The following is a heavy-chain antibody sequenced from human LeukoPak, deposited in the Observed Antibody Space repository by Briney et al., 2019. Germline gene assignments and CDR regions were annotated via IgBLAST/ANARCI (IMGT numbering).Heavy chain of an antibody. D-gene: IGHD1-26*01. CDR2: INSDGSST. J-gene: IGHJ4*02. V-gene: IGHV3-74*01. Sequence: GGSLRLSCAASGFTFSSYWMHWVRQAPGKGLVWVSRINSDGSSTSYADPVKGRFTISRDNAKNTLYLQMDSLRAEDTAMYYCARGTGSHYSLGYWGQGTLVTVSS. CDR1: GFTFSSYW. CDR3: ARGTGSHYSLGY.